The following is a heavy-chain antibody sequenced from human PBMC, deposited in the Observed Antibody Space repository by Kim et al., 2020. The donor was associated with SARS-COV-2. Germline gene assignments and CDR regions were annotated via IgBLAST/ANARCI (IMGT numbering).Heavy chain of an antibody. CDR2: IYYSGST. J-gene: IGHJ4*02. CDR1: GDSISSDNYY. Sequence: SETLSLTCAVSGDSISSDNYYWAWIRHPPGKGLEWIGSIYYSGSTYYNPSLQSRLTISVDTYKNQFSLKLSSVTAADTAVYYCARLRSSSWHFDFWGQGTLVTVSS. CDR3: ARLRSSSWHFDF. V-gene: IGHV4-39*01. D-gene: IGHD6-13*01.